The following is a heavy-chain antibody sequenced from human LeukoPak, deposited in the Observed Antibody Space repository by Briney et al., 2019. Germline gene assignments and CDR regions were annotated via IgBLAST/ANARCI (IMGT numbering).Heavy chain of an antibody. CDR1: GFTFSSYA. D-gene: IGHD3-22*01. CDR2: ISGSGGST. J-gene: IGHJ4*02. CDR3: AKVGGYYYDSSGYPFDY. V-gene: IGHV3-23*01. Sequence: GGSLRLSCAASGFTFSSYAMSWVRQAPGKGLEWVSAISGSGGSTYYADSVKGRFTISRDNSKSTLYLQMNSLRAEDTAVYYCAKVGGYYYDSSGYPFDYWGQGTLVTVSS.